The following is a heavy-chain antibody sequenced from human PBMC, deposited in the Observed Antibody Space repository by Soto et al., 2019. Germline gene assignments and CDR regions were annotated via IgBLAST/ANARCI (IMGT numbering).Heavy chain of an antibody. CDR2: IIPIFGTA. CDR3: ARDSVGYCSGGSCYQYYYGMDV. D-gene: IGHD2-15*01. CDR1: GGTFSSYA. Sequence: SVKVSCKASGGTFSSYAISWVRQAPGQGLEWMGGIIPIFGTANYAQKFQGRVTITADESTSTAYMELSSLRSEDTAVYYCARDSVGYCSGGSCYQYYYGMDVWGQGTTATVSS. J-gene: IGHJ6*02. V-gene: IGHV1-69*13.